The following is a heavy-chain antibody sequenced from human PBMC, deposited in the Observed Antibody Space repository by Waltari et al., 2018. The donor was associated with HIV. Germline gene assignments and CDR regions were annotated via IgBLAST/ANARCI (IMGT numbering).Heavy chain of an antibody. CDR1: GGSLSSSSYF. D-gene: IGHD6-19*01. V-gene: IGHV4-39*01. CDR3: ARSPRGEQWLAY. CDR2: IFYNGSA. Sequence: QLQLQESGPGLVQPSETLSLTCTVSGGSLSSSSYFWGWLRQSPGQGLDWMGSIFYNGSANYNPSLKSRATLSVDTSKNQFSLKLNSVTAADTAVYYCARSPRGEQWLAYWGQGTLVTVSS. J-gene: IGHJ1*01.